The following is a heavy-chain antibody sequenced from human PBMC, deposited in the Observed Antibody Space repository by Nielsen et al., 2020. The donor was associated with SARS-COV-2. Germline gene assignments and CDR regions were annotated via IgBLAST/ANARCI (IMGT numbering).Heavy chain of an antibody. D-gene: IGHD2-15*01. CDR3: ARGSPVGGFDI. Sequence: RQAPGKGLEWIGNVSYSGSTYNNPSLKSRVTISADTSKNQFSLKVSSVTAADTAVYYCARGSPVGGFDIWGQGTMVTVSS. J-gene: IGHJ3*02. V-gene: IGHV4-39*01. CDR2: VSYSGST.